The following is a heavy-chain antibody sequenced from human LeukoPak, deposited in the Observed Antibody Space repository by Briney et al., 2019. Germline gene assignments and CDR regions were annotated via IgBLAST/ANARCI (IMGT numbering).Heavy chain of an antibody. CDR3: ADP. CDR2: ISGSGGST. Sequence: QPGGSLRLSCSASGFTFSSYAMGWVPQAPGKVLEWASAISGSGGSTYYADSVKGRFTISRDNSKNTLYLQVNCLRAEGTAVYYCADPRGQGTLVTVSS. CDR1: GFTFSSYA. V-gene: IGHV3-23*01. J-gene: IGHJ5*02.